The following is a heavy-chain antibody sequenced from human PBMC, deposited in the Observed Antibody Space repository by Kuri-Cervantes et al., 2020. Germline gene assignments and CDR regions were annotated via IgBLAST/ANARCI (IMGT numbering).Heavy chain of an antibody. V-gene: IGHV3-7*01. CDR1: GFTFSNYW. Sequence: GESLKISCAASGFTFSNYWMSWVRQAPGKGLEWVANTKYDESEKYYVDSVKGRFTISRDNAKNSLYLQMDSLRDEDTAVYYCARDAGYHYDRFDYWGQGTLATVSS. D-gene: IGHD3-16*01. CDR3: ARDAGYHYDRFDY. J-gene: IGHJ4*02. CDR2: TKYDESEK.